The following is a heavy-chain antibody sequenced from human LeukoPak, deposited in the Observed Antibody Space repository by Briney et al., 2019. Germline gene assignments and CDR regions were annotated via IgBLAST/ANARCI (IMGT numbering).Heavy chain of an antibody. D-gene: IGHD5-12*01. V-gene: IGHV3-66*01. CDR2: IDSGGST. J-gene: IGHJ4*02. CDR3: AREYGYRIV. CDR1: GFTPSRIY. Sequence: GRSLRPSCAASGFTPSRIYMSWVRQAPGKGLEWVSVIDSGGSTYYADSVKGRFTISRDNSKNTLYLQMNSLRAEDTAVYYCAREYGYRIVWGQGTLITVSS.